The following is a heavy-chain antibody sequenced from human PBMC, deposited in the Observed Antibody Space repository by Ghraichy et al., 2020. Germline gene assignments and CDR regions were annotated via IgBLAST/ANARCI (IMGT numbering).Heavy chain of an antibody. CDR1: GFTFSSYS. CDR3: ARDPPYSSSWYEPRRPIDY. Sequence: GGSLRLSCAASGFTFSSYSMNWVRQAPGKGLEWVSYISSSSSTIYYADSVKGRFTISRDNAKNSLYLQMNSLRDEDTAVYYCARDPPYSSSWYEPRRPIDYWGQGTLVTVSS. CDR2: ISSSSSTI. D-gene: IGHD6-13*01. J-gene: IGHJ4*02. V-gene: IGHV3-48*02.